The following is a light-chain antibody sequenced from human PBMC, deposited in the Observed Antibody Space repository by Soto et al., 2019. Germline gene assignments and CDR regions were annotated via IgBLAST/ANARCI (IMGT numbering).Light chain of an antibody. CDR2: GAS. J-gene: IGKJ1*01. Sequence: EIVLTQSPGTLSLSPGERATLSCRASQSVSSSYLDWYQQKPGQAPRRLIYGASSRATGIPDRFSGSGSGTDFNLTISRLEPEDFAVYYCQPYGSSPVTSGQGTKVEIK. CDR3: QPYGSSPVT. CDR1: QSVSSSY. V-gene: IGKV3-20*01.